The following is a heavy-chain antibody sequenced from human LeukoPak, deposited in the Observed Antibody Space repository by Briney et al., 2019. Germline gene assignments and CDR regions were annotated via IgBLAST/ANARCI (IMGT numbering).Heavy chain of an antibody. D-gene: IGHD3-10*01. CDR3: AKDPHYYGSGSLINYYYYYGMDV. J-gene: IGHJ6*02. CDR1: GFTFSSYG. CDR2: IRYDGSKK. Sequence: PGGSLRLSCAASGFTFSSYGMHWVRQAPGKGLEWVAFIRYDGSKKYYADSVKGRFTISRDNSKNTLYLQMNSLRAEDTAVYYCAKDPHYYGSGSLINYYYYYGMDVWGQGTTVTVSS. V-gene: IGHV3-30*02.